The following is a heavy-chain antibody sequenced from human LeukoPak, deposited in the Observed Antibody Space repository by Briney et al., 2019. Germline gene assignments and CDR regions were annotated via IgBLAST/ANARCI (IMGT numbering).Heavy chain of an antibody. J-gene: IGHJ4*02. CDR3: ATFWGGSY. CDR2: IKKDGSEK. D-gene: IGHD3-16*01. CDR1: GFMFSNYW. Sequence: GGTLRLSCAASGFMFSNYWMSWVRQAPGKGLEWVANIKKDGSEKDYVDSVKGRFTISRDNAKNSLYLQMNSMRAEDTGVYYCATFWGGSYWGQGTLVTVSS. V-gene: IGHV3-7*01.